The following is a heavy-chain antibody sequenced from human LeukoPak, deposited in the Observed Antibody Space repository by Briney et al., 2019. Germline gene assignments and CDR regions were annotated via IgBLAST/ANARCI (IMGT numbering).Heavy chain of an antibody. CDR1: GYSISSGYY. J-gene: IGHJ5*02. CDR3: QTWAAAGSASAPTP. Sequence: SETLSLTCTISGYSISSGYYWGWIRQPPGKGLEWIGSIYHSGSTYYNPSLKSRVTISVDTSKNQFSLKLSSVTAADTAVYYCQTWAAAGSASAPTPW. CDR2: IYHSGST. D-gene: IGHD6-13*01. V-gene: IGHV4-38-2*02.